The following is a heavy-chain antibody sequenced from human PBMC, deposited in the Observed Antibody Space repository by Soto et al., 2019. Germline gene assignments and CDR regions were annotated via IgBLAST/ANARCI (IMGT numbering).Heavy chain of an antibody. CDR2: INSDGSST. Sequence: XGSLRLSCSASGVTFSSYWMHWVRQAPGKGLVWVSRINSDGSSTSYADSVKGRFTISRDNAKNTLYLQMNSLRAEDTAVYYCARDPQTTQDIVVVPASGYYGMDVWGQGTTVTVSS. J-gene: IGHJ6*02. D-gene: IGHD2-2*01. V-gene: IGHV3-74*01. CDR3: ARDPQTTQDIVVVPASGYYGMDV. CDR1: GVTFSSYW.